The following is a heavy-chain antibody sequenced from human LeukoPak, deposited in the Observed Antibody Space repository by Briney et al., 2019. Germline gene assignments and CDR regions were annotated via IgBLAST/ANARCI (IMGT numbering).Heavy chain of an antibody. D-gene: IGHD3-22*01. Sequence: SETLSLTCTVSGGSINSYYWSWIRQPPGKGLEWIGYIYYTGSTNYNPSLKSRVTISVDTSKNQFSLKLSSVTAADTAVYYCARHSPLRYYDSSGYDAFDIWGQGTMVTVSS. CDR1: GGSINSYY. J-gene: IGHJ3*02. CDR2: IYYTGST. CDR3: ARHSPLRYYDSSGYDAFDI. V-gene: IGHV4-59*08.